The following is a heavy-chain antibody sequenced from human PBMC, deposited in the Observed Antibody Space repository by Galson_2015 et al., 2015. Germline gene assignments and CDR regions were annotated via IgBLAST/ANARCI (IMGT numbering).Heavy chain of an antibody. V-gene: IGHV3-33*01. Sequence: SLRLSCAASGFTFSSYGMHWVRQAPGKGLEWVAVIWYDGSNKYYADSVKGRFTISRDNSKNTLYLQMNSLRAEDTAVYYCARESADFVEVITPYYYYYMDVWGKGTTVTVSS. D-gene: IGHD3-3*01. J-gene: IGHJ6*03. CDR2: IWYDGSNK. CDR1: GFTFSSYG. CDR3: ARESADFVEVITPYYYYYMDV.